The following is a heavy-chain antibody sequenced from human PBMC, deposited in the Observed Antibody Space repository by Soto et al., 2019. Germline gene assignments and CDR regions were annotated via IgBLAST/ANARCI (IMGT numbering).Heavy chain of an antibody. CDR2: INHSGST. CDR3: ARGPYYYDSSGYYYGSIAYYYYGMDV. V-gene: IGHV4-34*01. Sequence: QVQLQQWGAGLLKPSETLSLTCAVYGGSFSGYYWSWIRQPPGKGLEWIGEINHSGSTNYNPSLKSRVTISVDTSKNQFSLKLSSVTAADTAVYYCARGPYYYDSSGYYYGSIAYYYYGMDVWGQGTTVTVSS. D-gene: IGHD3-22*01. J-gene: IGHJ6*02. CDR1: GGSFSGYY.